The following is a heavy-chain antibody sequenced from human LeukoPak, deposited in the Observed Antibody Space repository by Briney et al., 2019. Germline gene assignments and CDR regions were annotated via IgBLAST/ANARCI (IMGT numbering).Heavy chain of an antibody. CDR1: GFTFSSYA. Sequence: PGGSLRLSCAASGFTFSSYAMSWVRQAPGKGLEWVSAISGSGGSTYYADSVKGRFTISRDNSKNTLYLQMNSLRAEDTALYYCAKDIGGSYSHYYYGMDVWGQGTTVTVSS. J-gene: IGHJ6*02. CDR3: AKDIGGSYSHYYYGMDV. D-gene: IGHD1-26*01. CDR2: ISGSGGST. V-gene: IGHV3-23*01.